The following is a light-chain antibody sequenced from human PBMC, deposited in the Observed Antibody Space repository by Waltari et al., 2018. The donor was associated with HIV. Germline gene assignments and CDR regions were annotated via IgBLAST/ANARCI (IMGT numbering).Light chain of an antibody. J-gene: IGLJ2*01. CDR3: QSYDTSLSAWV. CDR1: SSNIGAGYD. Sequence: QSVLTQPPSISGAPGQRITVSCSGTSSNIGAGYDVHWYQQLPGTAPQPLPYKHKHRPSVVPDPFSASQSDPSASLAITWLQAADEGDYFCQSYDTSLSAWVFGRGTRLTVL. CDR2: KHK. V-gene: IGLV1-40*01.